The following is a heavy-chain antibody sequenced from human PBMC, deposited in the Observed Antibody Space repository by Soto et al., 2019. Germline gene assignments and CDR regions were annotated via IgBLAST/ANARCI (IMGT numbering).Heavy chain of an antibody. V-gene: IGHV3-7*03. Sequence: EVQLVESGGGLVQPGGSLRLSCAASGFTFSSYWMSWVRQAPGKGLEWVANIKQDGSEKYYVDSVKGRFTISRDNAKNSLYLQMNSLRAEDTAVYYCARDTETLNLGRMVPVHYYSGMDVWGQGTTVTVSS. D-gene: IGHD4-4*01. CDR1: GFTFSSYW. CDR2: IKQDGSEK. J-gene: IGHJ6*02. CDR3: ARDTETLNLGRMVPVHYYSGMDV.